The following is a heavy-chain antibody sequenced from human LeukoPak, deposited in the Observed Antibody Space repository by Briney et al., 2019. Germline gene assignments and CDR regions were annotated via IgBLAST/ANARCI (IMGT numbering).Heavy chain of an antibody. J-gene: IGHJ4*02. D-gene: IGHD3-3*01. Sequence: ASVKVSCKASGYTFTGHYMHWVRQAPGQGLEWMGRINPNSGGTNYAQKFQGRVTMTRDTSISTAYMELSRLRSDDTAVYYCARELEWLLASFDYWGQGTLVTVSS. V-gene: IGHV1-2*06. CDR3: ARELEWLLASFDY. CDR1: GYTFTGHY. CDR2: INPNSGGT.